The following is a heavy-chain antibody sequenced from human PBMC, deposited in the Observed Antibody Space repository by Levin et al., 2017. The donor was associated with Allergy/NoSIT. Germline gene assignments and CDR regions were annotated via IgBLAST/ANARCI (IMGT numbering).Heavy chain of an antibody. CDR3: AKSRGYGDNGGFDP. D-gene: IGHD4-17*01. J-gene: IGHJ5*02. V-gene: IGHV3-33*06. CDR2: IWYDGTDK. CDR1: GFTFSSFG. Sequence: QTGGSLRLSCAASGFTFSSFGLHWVRQAPGKGLEWVALIWYDGTDKYYSDSVKGRFTISRDNSKNRLYLQMNTLRDEDTAVYFCAKSRGYGDNGGFDPWGQGTLVTVSS.